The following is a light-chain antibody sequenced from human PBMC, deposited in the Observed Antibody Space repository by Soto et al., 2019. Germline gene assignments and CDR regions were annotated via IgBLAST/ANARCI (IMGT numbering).Light chain of an antibody. V-gene: IGLV2-8*01. Sequence: QSALTQPPSASGSPGQSVAISCSGTSSDVGSYDYVSWYKHHPGKAPKLMIYEVNKRPSGVPDRFSGSKSGNTASLTVSGLQSEDEADYYCSSYAGSNNFPYVFGTGTKVTVL. CDR1: SSDVGSYDY. J-gene: IGLJ1*01. CDR2: EVN. CDR3: SSYAGSNNFPYV.